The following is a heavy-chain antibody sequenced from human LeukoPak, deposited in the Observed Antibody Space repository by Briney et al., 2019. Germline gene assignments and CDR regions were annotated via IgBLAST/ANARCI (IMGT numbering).Heavy chain of an antibody. D-gene: IGHD3-22*01. V-gene: IGHV3-23*01. Sequence: GGSLRLSCAASGFIFSSYAMSWVRQAPGKGLEWVSGITGSDGSTYYADSVKGRFTISRDNSKNTLYLQMNSLRAEDTALYYCAKVRDSGGYWHQAFDYWGQGTLVTVSS. CDR1: GFIFSSYA. CDR3: AKVRDSGGYWHQAFDY. J-gene: IGHJ4*02. CDR2: ITGSDGST.